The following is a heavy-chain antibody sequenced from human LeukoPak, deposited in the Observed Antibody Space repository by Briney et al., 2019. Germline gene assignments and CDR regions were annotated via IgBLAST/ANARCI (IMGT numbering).Heavy chain of an antibody. CDR1: GFTFSTYG. Sequence: GSLRLSCAASGFTFSTYGMNWVRQAPGKGLEWVSIITSGVGITYYADSVKGRFTISRDNSRNTLYLQMDSLTAEDTAVYYCAKGDYYDLDYWGQGTLVTVSS. V-gene: IGHV3-23*01. J-gene: IGHJ4*02. CDR2: ITSGVGIT. CDR3: AKGDYYDLDY. D-gene: IGHD3-22*01.